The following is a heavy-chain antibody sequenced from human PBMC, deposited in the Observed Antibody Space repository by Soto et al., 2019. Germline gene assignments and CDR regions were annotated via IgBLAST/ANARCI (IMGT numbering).Heavy chain of an antibody. V-gene: IGHV4-39*01. CDR1: GGSISSSSYY. Sequence: QLQLQESGPGLVKPSETLSLTCTVSGGSISSSSYYWGWIRQPPGKGLEWIGSIYYSGSTYYNPSLKSRVTISVDTSKNQFSLKLSSVTAADTAVYYCARHAVTGTTESWAFDIWGQGTMVTVSS. J-gene: IGHJ3*02. D-gene: IGHD1-7*01. CDR2: IYYSGST. CDR3: ARHAVTGTTESWAFDI.